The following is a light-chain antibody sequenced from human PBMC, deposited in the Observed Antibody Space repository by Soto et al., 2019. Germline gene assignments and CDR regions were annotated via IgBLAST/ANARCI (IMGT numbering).Light chain of an antibody. CDR2: GAS. V-gene: IGKV3-20*01. Sequence: EIVLTQSPGTLSLSPGERATLSCRASQSVSSSYLAWYQQKPGQAPRLLIYGASSRATGIPDRFSGSGSGTDFPLTNNRLEPEGFVVYYCHKYGSSPRFTFGPGTKVDIK. J-gene: IGKJ3*01. CDR3: HKYGSSPRFT. CDR1: QSVSSSY.